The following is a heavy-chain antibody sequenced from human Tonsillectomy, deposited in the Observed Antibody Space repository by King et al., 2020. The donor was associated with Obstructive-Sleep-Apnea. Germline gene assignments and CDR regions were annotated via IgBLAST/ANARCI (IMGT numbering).Heavy chain of an antibody. Sequence: VQLQESGPGLVKPSETLSLTCTVSDGSISSYYLSWIRQPPGKGLEVIGDNYYSETTNYNPSLKNRVTISMDTSKNQFSLRLSSVTAADTAVYYCARLGSGYLFDYWGQGALVTVSS. CDR1: DGSISSYY. CDR3: ARLGSGYLFDY. J-gene: IGHJ4*02. V-gene: IGHV4-59*08. D-gene: IGHD5-12*01. CDR2: NYYSETT.